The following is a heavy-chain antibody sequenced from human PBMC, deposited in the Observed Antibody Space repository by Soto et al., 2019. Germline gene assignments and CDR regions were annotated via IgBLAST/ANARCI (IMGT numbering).Heavy chain of an antibody. CDR1: GFTVSSNF. CDR2: IYSGGST. Sequence: GGSLRLSCAASGFTVSSNFINWVRQAPGKGLEWVSVIYSGGSTYYADSVKGRFTISRDNSKNTLYLQMNSLRVEDTAVYYCARGGVGPTTTWFDPWGQGTLVNV. CDR3: ARGGVGPTTTWFDP. D-gene: IGHD1-26*01. J-gene: IGHJ5*02. V-gene: IGHV3-53*01.